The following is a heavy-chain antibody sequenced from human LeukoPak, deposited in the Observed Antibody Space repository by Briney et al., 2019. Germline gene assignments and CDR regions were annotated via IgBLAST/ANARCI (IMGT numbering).Heavy chain of an antibody. D-gene: IGHD2-2*01. Sequence: ASVKVSCKASGYIFTNYGITWVRQAPGPGLEWMGWINANNGDTKSAQNLQGRVTMTRDTSTSTAYMELWSLRPDDTAVYYCARAVVPAANYYYYYMDVWGKGTTVTVSS. CDR1: GYIFTNYG. J-gene: IGHJ6*03. CDR3: ARAVVPAANYYYYYMDV. V-gene: IGHV1-18*01. CDR2: INANNGDT.